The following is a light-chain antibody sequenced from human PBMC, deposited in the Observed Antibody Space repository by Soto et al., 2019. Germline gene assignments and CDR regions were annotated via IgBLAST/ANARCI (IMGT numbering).Light chain of an antibody. V-gene: IGLV2-14*01. CDR2: DVS. CDR1: SSDVVGYNY. CDR3: RSYISSSTYV. J-gene: IGLJ1*01. Sequence: QSALTQPASVSRSPGQSITISCTGTSSDVVGYNYVSWYQQHPGKAPKVMIYDVSNRPSGVSNRFSGSKSGNTASLSISGLQAEDEADYSCRSYISSSTYVFGTGTQLTVL.